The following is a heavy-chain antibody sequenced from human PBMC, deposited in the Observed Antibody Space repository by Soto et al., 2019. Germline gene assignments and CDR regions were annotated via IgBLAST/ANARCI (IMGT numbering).Heavy chain of an antibody. V-gene: IGHV3-53*04. CDR2: IYSGGST. CDR3: AREVGHGWFDP. Sequence: EVQLVESGGGLVQPGGSLRLSCAASGFTVSSNYMSWVRQAPGKGLEWVSVIYSGGSTYYADSVNGRFTISRHNSKNTLYLQMNSLRAEDTAVYYCAREVGHGWFDPWGQGTLVTVSS. J-gene: IGHJ5*02. CDR1: GFTVSSNY.